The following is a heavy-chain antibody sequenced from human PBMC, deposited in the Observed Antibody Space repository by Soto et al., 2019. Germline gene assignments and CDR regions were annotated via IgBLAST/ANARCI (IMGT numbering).Heavy chain of an antibody. D-gene: IGHD6-19*01. CDR2: ISAGGGGT. CDR3: AKDMGQWVVTFDY. V-gene: IGHV3-23*01. Sequence: PGGSLRLSCAGSGFTLTRSAVSWVRQAPGKGLEWVSGISAGGGGTYYADSVKGRFTISRDISKNTVYLQMNGLRVEDTAVYYCAKDMGQWVVTFDYWGHGTLVTVSS. CDR1: GFTLTRSA. J-gene: IGHJ4*01.